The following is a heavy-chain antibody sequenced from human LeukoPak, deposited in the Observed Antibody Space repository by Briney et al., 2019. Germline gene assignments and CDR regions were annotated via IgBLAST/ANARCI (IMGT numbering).Heavy chain of an antibody. CDR2: ISGSGGST. V-gene: IGHV3-23*01. J-gene: IGHJ6*03. CDR1: GFTFSSYA. Sequence: QAGGSLRLSCAASGFTFSSYAMSWVRQAPGKGLEWVSAISGSGGSTYYADSVKGRFTISRDNAKNSLYLQMNSLRAEDMALYYCAKGDSSSFPFNYMDVWGKGTTVTVSS. CDR3: AKGDSSSFPFNYMDV. D-gene: IGHD6-6*01.